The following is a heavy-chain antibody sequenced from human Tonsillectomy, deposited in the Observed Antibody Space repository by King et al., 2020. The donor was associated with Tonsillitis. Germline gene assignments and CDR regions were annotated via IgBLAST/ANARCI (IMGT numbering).Heavy chain of an antibody. CDR1: GFTFSDHY. CDR2: ARSNTHSYTT. J-gene: IGHJ4*02. CDR3: ARAKGGYYYFDY. Sequence: VQLVESGGGLVQPGGSLRLSCVASGFTFSDHYMDWVRLAPGKGLEWVGRARSNTHSYTTEYAASVKGRFTILRDDSTNSLYLQMNSLKTEDTAVYYCARAKGGYYYFDYWGQGTLVTVSS. D-gene: IGHD5-18*01. V-gene: IGHV3-72*01.